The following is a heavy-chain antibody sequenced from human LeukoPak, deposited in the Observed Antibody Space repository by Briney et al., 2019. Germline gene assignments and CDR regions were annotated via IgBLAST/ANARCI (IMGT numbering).Heavy chain of an antibody. D-gene: IGHD3-22*01. Sequence: AASVKVSCKASGYTFTSYGIRWVRPAPGQGLEWMGWISAYNGNTNYAQKLQGRVTMTTDTSTSTAYMELRSLRSDDTAVYYCARDIRYDSSGYYGLGGYWGQGTLVTVSS. J-gene: IGHJ4*02. CDR2: ISAYNGNT. CDR3: ARDIRYDSSGYYGLGGY. V-gene: IGHV1-18*01. CDR1: GYTFTSYG.